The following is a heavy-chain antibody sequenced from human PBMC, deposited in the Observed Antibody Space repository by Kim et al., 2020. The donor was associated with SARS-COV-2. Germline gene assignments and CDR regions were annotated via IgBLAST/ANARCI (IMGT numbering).Heavy chain of an antibody. CDR1: GFTVNYNY. J-gene: IGHJ4*02. D-gene: IGHD1-26*01. CDR2: LRSDDST. CDR3: ARDGGSFYFDY. Sequence: GGSLRLSCVASGFTVNYNYMNWVRQTPGKGLEWVSVLRSDDSTFYAHSVKGRFTISRDNSKNTLYLEMNSLRVEDTAFYYCARDGGSFYFDYWGRGTLVTVSS. V-gene: IGHV3-53*01.